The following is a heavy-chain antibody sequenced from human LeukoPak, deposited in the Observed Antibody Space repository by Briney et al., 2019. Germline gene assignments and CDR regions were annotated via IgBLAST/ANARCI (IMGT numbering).Heavy chain of an antibody. CDR1: GFTFSSYA. Sequence: GGSLRLSCVASGFTFSSYAMHWVRQAPGKGLEWVAVISYDGRDKYFADSVKGRFTISRDNAKNSLYLQMNSLRAEDTAVYYCARRERGFDAFDIWGQGTMVTVSS. V-gene: IGHV3-30*04. CDR3: ARRERGFDAFDI. CDR2: ISYDGRDK. D-gene: IGHD3-10*01. J-gene: IGHJ3*02.